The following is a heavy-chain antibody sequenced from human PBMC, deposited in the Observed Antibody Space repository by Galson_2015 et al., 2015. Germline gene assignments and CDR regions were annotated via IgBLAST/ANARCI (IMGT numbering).Heavy chain of an antibody. Sequence: SLRLSCAASGFTFSSYAMRWVRQAPGKGLEWVSIISYGGGNTYYADSVKGRFTISRDNSKNTLYLQMNSLRAEDTAVYYCARPECSSANFCPKTGGYDAFDIWGQGTMVTVSS. D-gene: IGHD2-2*01. V-gene: IGHV3-30*01. CDR3: ARPECSSANFCPKTGGYDAFDI. J-gene: IGHJ3*02. CDR1: GFTFSSYA. CDR2: ISYGGGNT.